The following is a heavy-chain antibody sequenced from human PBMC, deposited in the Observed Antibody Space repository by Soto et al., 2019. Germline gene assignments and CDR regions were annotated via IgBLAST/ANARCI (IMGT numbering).Heavy chain of an antibody. Sequence: ASLKVSCKASGYTFTSYGLSWVRQAPGQGLEWMGWINGYTGNTNHAQKFQGRVTMTTDTSTNTAYLDLWTLISDDTAVYYCARSWVTGKGGIDVWGQGTTVTVSS. CDR3: ARSWVTGKGGIDV. D-gene: IGHD3-16*01. J-gene: IGHJ6*02. CDR2: INGYTGNT. V-gene: IGHV1-18*01. CDR1: GYTFTSYG.